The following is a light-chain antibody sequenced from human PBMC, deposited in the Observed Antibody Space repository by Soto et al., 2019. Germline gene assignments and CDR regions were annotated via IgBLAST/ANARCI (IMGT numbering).Light chain of an antibody. J-gene: IGKJ1*01. CDR2: GVS. Sequence: IVLTQPQGTQSLYPGETATLSCRASHSLTSSNLARYQQRPGQAPRLLTYGVSSRATGIPDRFSGSEYGTDFTLTITTLEAEDLRVYYCDRWDCRLSRIGQ. CDR1: HSLTSSN. V-gene: IGKV3-20*01. CDR3: DRWDCRLSR.